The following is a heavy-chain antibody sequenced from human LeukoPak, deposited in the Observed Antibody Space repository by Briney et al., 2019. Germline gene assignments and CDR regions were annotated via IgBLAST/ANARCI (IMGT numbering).Heavy chain of an antibody. V-gene: IGHV3-30*18. J-gene: IGHJ6*02. D-gene: IGHD5-18*01. CDR2: ISYDGSNK. CDR1: GFTFSSYG. Sequence: GGSLRLSCAASGFTFSSYGMPWVRQAPGKGLEWVAVISYDGSNKYYADSVKGRFTISRDNSKNTLYLQMNSLRAEDTAVYYCAKGLGGYSYGYHYYYGMDVWGQGTTVTVSS. CDR3: AKGLGGYSYGYHYYYGMDV.